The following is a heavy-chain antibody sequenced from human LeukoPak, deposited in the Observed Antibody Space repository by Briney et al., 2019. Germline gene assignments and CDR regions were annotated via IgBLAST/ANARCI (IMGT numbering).Heavy chain of an antibody. Sequence: GGSLRLSCAASGFTFSSYAMSWVRQAPGKGLNWVSAISDSGGSTYYADSVKGRFTISRDNSKNTLYLQVNSLRAEDTAVYYCAKASHYDNSGYQYYFDYWGQGTLVTVSS. V-gene: IGHV3-23*01. J-gene: IGHJ4*02. CDR3: AKASHYDNSGYQYYFDY. CDR1: GFTFSSYA. D-gene: IGHD3-22*01. CDR2: ISDSGGST.